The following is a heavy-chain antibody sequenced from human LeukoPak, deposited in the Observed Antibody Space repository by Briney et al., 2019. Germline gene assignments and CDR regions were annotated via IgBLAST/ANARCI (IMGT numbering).Heavy chain of an antibody. D-gene: IGHD1-1*01. Sequence: GGSLRLSCAASGFTFSSYAMSWVRQAPGKGLEWVSAISGSGGSTYYADSVKGRFTISRDNPGTSLYLDMSGLRAEDTAIYYCAIWTSGNYWGQGTLVTVSS. CDR3: AIWTSGNY. CDR1: GFTFSSYA. J-gene: IGHJ4*02. CDR2: ISGSGGST. V-gene: IGHV3-23*01.